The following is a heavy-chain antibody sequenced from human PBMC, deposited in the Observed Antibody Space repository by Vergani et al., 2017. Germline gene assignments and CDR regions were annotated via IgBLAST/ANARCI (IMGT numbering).Heavy chain of an antibody. CDR1: GFTFSDFS. J-gene: IGHJ6*02. D-gene: IGHD2-8*01. Sequence: EVQLVESGGGLVKPGGSLRLSCAASGFTFSDFSMSWVRQAPGKGLEWVAFIGSSGPYINYADSVKGRFIISRDNTNNSLFLQLRSLRAEDAAVYYCARDCTSGGCPDNYGMGVRGQGATVTVSS. CDR2: IGSSGPYI. CDR3: ARDCTSGGCPDNYGMGV. V-gene: IGHV3-21*06.